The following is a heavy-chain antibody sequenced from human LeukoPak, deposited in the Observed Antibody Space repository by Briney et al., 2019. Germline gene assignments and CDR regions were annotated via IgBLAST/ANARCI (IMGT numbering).Heavy chain of an antibody. Sequence: GGSLRLSCAASGFTFSSYWTNWARQAPGKGLEWVASINHNGNVNYYVDSVKGRFTISRDNAKNSLYLQRSNLRAEDTAVYFCARGGGLDVWGQGATVTVSS. J-gene: IGHJ6*02. CDR2: INHNGNVN. V-gene: IGHV3-7*03. D-gene: IGHD3-16*01. CDR3: ARGGGLDV. CDR1: GFTFSSYW.